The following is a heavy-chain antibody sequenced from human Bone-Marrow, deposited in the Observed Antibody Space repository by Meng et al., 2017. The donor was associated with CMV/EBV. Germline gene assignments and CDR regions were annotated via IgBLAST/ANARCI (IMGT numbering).Heavy chain of an antibody. D-gene: IGHD3-3*01. V-gene: IGHV1-18*01. CDR1: GYTFTSHG. CDR2: ISGDIGNT. Sequence: ASVKVSCKASGYTFTSHGINWVRQAPGQGLEWMGWISGDIGNTDYAQKFQGRVTVTTDTSTSTAYMELSSLRSEDTAVYYCARGDTIFGVVINLGYYYGMDVWGQGTTVTVSS. CDR3: ARGDTIFGVVINLGYYYGMDV. J-gene: IGHJ6*02.